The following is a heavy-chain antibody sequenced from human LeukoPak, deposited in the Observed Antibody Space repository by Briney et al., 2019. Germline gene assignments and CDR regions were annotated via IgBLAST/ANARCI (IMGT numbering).Heavy chain of an antibody. CDR3: ARGGYCSSSICYSLNAFDI. CDR2: ISSSGTTI. D-gene: IGHD2-2*01. Sequence: PGGSLRLSCVASGFTFSSYEMNWVRQAPGKGLEWVSYISSSGTTIYYAASVKGRFTISRDNAKNSLYLQMNSLRAEDTAVYYCARGGYCSSSICYSLNAFDIWGQGTMFTVSS. V-gene: IGHV3-48*03. CDR1: GFTFSSYE. J-gene: IGHJ3*02.